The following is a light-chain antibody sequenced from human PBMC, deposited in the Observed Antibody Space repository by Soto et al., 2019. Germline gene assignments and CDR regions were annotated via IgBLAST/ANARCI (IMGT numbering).Light chain of an antibody. CDR2: GAS. J-gene: IGKJ1*01. Sequence: EIVLTQSPGTLSLSPGERATLSCRASQSVSSSYLAWYQQKPGQAPRLLIYGASSRATGIPDRFSGSGSGTEFTLTITRLEPEDFAVYYCQHYGYSLWTFGQGTKVDIK. CDR1: QSVSSSY. V-gene: IGKV3-20*01. CDR3: QHYGYSLWT.